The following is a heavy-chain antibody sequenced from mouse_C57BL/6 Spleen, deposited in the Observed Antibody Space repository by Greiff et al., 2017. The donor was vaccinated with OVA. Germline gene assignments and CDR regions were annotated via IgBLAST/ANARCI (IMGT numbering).Heavy chain of an antibody. Sequence: QVQLQQPGAELVKPGASVKLSCKASGYTFTSYWMQWVKQRPGQGLEWIGEIDPSDSYTNYNQKFKGKATLTVDTSSSTAYMQLSSLTSEDSAVYYCARWGYGSSPYAMDYWGQGTSVTVSS. D-gene: IGHD1-1*01. J-gene: IGHJ4*01. CDR1: GYTFTSYW. CDR3: ARWGYGSSPYAMDY. CDR2: IDPSDSYT. V-gene: IGHV1-50*01.